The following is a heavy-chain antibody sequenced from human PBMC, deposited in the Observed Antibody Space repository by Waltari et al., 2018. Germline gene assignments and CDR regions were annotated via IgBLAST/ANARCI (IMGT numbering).Heavy chain of an antibody. CDR1: GFTFSTYA. Sequence: EVQLLASGGGLLQPGGSLRLSWACSGFTFSTYAMRWVRQAPGKGLEWVSGISARGGTTYYADSVKGRFTISRDNSKNTLVLQMNSLRAEDTAVYYCGRGSSGWYQIDLWGQGTLVTVSS. D-gene: IGHD6-19*01. J-gene: IGHJ5*02. V-gene: IGHV3-23*01. CDR3: GRGSSGWYQIDL. CDR2: ISARGGTT.